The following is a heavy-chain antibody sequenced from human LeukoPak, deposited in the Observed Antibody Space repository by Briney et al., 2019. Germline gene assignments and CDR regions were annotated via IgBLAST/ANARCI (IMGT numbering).Heavy chain of an antibody. CDR1: GGSIRSSDYY. Sequence: SETLSLTGTVSGGSIRSSDYYWAWIRQPPGRSLEWIGSIYYSGNTHYNPSLKSRVTIYVDTSKNQFSLKLCSVTAADTAVYYCARQGLIVMAGEGDFDYWGQGTLVTVSS. CDR3: ARQGLIVMAGEGDFDY. D-gene: IGHD5-24*01. J-gene: IGHJ4*02. V-gene: IGHV4-39*01. CDR2: IYYSGNT.